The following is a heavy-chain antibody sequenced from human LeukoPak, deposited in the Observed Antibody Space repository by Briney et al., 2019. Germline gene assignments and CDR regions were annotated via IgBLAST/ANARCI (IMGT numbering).Heavy chain of an antibody. CDR3: AKDMKDRIAAPSGY. V-gene: IGHV3-9*01. J-gene: IGHJ4*02. CDR1: GFTFDDYA. CDR2: ISWNSDSI. D-gene: IGHD6-13*01. Sequence: GRSLRLSCAASGFTFDDYAMHWVRQAPGKGLEWVSGISWNSDSIGYADSVKGRFTISRDNAKNSLYLQMNSLRAEDTALYYCAKDMKDRIAAPSGYWGQGTLVTVSS.